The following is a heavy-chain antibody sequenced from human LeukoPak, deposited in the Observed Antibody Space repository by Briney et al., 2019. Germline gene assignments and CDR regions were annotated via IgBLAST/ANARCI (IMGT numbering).Heavy chain of an antibody. CDR2: ISAYNGNT. Sequence: GASVKVSCKASGYTFTSYGISWVRQAPGQGLESMGWISAYNGNTNYAQKLQGRVTMTTDTSTSTAYMELRSLRSDDTAVYYCAKDSGYDWVDAFDIWGQGTMVTVSS. V-gene: IGHV1-18*04. D-gene: IGHD5-12*01. CDR1: GYTFTSYG. J-gene: IGHJ3*02. CDR3: AKDSGYDWVDAFDI.